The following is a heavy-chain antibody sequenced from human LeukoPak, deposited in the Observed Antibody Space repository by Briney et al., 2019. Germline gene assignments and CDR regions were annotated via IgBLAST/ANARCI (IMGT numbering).Heavy chain of an antibody. Sequence: PGGSLRLSCAASGFTFSSYAMSWVRQAPGKGLEWVSAISGSGGSTYYADSVKGRFTISRDNSKNTLYLQMNSLRAEDTAVYYCAKARGIVVVSGLDYWGQGTLVTVSS. V-gene: IGHV3-23*01. J-gene: IGHJ4*02. CDR1: GFTFSSYA. CDR3: AKARGIVVVSGLDY. CDR2: ISGSGGST. D-gene: IGHD2-15*01.